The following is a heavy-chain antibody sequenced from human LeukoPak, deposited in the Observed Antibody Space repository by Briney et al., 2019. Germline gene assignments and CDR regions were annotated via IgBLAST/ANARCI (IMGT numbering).Heavy chain of an antibody. D-gene: IGHD2-2*01. CDR2: MNPNSGNT. CDR3: ARVGYCSSTSCYDAFDI. V-gene: IGHV1-8*03. J-gene: IGHJ3*02. Sequence: ASVKVSCKASGYTFSDYSINWVRQATGQGLEWMGWMNPNSGNTGYAQKFQGRVTITRNTSISTAYMELSSLRSEDTAVYYCARVGYCSSTSCYDAFDIWGQGTMVTVSS. CDR1: GYTFSDYS.